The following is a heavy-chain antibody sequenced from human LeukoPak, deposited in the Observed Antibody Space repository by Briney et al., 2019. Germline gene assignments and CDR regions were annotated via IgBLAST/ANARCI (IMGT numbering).Heavy chain of an antibody. CDR1: GGSISSSSYY. V-gene: IGHV4-39*07. Sequence: PSETLSLTCTVSGGSISSSSYYWGWIRQPPGKGLEWIGSIYYSGSTYYNPSLKSRVTISVDTSKNQFSLKLSSVTAADTAVYYCARVLDGSGSYYYYMDVWGKGTTLTVSS. J-gene: IGHJ6*03. D-gene: IGHD3-10*01. CDR2: IYYSGST. CDR3: ARVLDGSGSYYYYMDV.